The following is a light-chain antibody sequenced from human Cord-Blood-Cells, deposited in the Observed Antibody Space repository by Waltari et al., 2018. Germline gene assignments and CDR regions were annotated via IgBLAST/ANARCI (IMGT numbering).Light chain of an antibody. V-gene: IGKV3-20*01. Sequence: EIVLTQSPGTLSLSPGERATLSCRASPSVSSSYLAWYQQKPGQSPRLLIYCASSSANGIPDRFSGSVSGTDFTLTISRLEPEDFAVYYCQQYGSSPPVTFGGGTKVEIK. CDR1: PSVSSSY. CDR3: QQYGSSPPVT. CDR2: CAS. J-gene: IGKJ4*01.